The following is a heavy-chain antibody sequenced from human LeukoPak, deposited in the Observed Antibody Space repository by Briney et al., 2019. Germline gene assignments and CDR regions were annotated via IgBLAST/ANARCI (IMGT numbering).Heavy chain of an antibody. CDR2: ISGSGGST. D-gene: IGHD3-10*01. V-gene: IGHV3-23*01. CDR3: AKSLLWFGELSNY. Sequence: GGSLRLSCAASVFTFSSYAMRWVPQAPGEALEWVSAISGSGGSTYYADSVKGRFTISRDNSKNTLYLQMNSLRAEDTAVYYCAKSLLWFGELSNYWGQGTLVTVSS. CDR1: VFTFSSYA. J-gene: IGHJ4*02.